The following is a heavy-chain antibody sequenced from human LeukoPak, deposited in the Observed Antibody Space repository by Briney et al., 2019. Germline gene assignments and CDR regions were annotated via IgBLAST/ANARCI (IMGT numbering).Heavy chain of an antibody. CDR3: ARDNVDTTLVGGAYYYYYNGMDV. CDR2: IFYSGGT. CDR1: GGSISSYY. Sequence: SETLSLTCTVSGGSISSYYWSWIRQPPGKGLEWIGYIFYSGGTNYNPSLKSRVTLSVDTSKNQFSLRLSSVTAADTAVYYCARDNVDTTLVGGAYYYYYNGMDVWGQGATVTVSS. J-gene: IGHJ6*02. D-gene: IGHD5-18*01. V-gene: IGHV4-59*01.